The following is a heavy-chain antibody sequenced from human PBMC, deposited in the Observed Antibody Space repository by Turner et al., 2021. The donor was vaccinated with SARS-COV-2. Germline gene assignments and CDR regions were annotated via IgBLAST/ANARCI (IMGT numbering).Heavy chain of an antibody. CDR2: ISYDGSNK. V-gene: IGHV3-30*18. CDR1: GFTFSRYG. Sequence: QVQLVESGGGVVQPGRSLRLSCAASGFTFSRYGMHWVRQAPGKGLEWVAVISYDGSNKYYGDSVKGRFTISRDNSKNTVYLQMNSLRAEDTAVYYCAKYLGQLDWFDPWGQGTLVTVSS. CDR3: AKYLGQLDWFDP. J-gene: IGHJ5*02. D-gene: IGHD6-6*01.